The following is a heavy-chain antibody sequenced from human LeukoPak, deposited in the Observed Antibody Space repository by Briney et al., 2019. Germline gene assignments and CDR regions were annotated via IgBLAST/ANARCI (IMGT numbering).Heavy chain of an antibody. CDR1: GLTFSSYG. CDR3: ARNKINTVTTGWYFDL. J-gene: IGHJ2*01. D-gene: IGHD4-17*01. CDR2: VSIGGTYI. V-gene: IGHV3-21*01. Sequence: GGSLRLSCAASGLTFSSYGMNWVRQAPGKGLEWVSSVSIGGTYIYYADSVKGRFTISRDDAKNSLYLQMNSLTAEDTAEYYCARNKINTVTTGWYFDLWGRGTLVTVSS.